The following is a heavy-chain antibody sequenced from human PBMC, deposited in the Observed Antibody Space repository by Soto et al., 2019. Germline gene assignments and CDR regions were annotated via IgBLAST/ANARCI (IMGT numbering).Heavy chain of an antibody. J-gene: IGHJ3*01. V-gene: IGHV3-43*01. CDR1: GFTFDDYT. Sequence: SGGSLRLSCAASGFTFDDYTMHWVRQRPGKGLEWVSLVSWDSDNRIYADSVKGRFTISRDNINNSLFLQMNSLRAEDTAVDFCVKLASGAGFVFDFWGLGTMVTVSS. D-gene: IGHD3-3*01. CDR2: VSWDSDNR. CDR3: VKLASGAGFVFDF.